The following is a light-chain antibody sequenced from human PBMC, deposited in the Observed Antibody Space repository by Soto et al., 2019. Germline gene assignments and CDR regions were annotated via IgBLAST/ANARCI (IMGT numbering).Light chain of an antibody. CDR1: SGHSSFI. J-gene: IGLJ3*02. Sequence: QSVLTQSSSASASLGSSVKLTCTLSSGHSSFIIAWHQQQPVKAPRFLMKLEGDGSYDKGSGVPDRFSGSSSGADRYLTISNLKFEDEADYYCETWDDNTWVFGGVTKLTVL. CDR2: LEGDGSY. V-gene: IGLV4-60*02. CDR3: ETWDDNTWV.